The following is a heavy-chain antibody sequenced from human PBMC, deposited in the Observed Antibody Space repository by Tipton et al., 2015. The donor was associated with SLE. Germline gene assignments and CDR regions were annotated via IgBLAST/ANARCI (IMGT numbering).Heavy chain of an antibody. CDR2: IYSSGST. V-gene: IGHV4-39*07. Sequence: TLSLTCVVSGGSISSDTYQWGWIRQPPGKGLEWIGTIYSSGSTYHNPSPKSRVTLSIDTSKNQFSLKLSSVTAADTAVYYCARLGDYDFWSGFDFDSWGQGTLVTVSS. D-gene: IGHD3-3*01. CDR1: GGSISSDTYQ. J-gene: IGHJ4*02. CDR3: ARLGDYDFWSGFDFDS.